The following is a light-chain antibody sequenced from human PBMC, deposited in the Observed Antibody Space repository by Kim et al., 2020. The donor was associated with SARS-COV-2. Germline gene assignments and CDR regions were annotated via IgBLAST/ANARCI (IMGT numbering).Light chain of an antibody. Sequence: QLVLTQPPSVSGAPGQTVTISCTGTSSNIGAGYDVHWYQHLPGTAPKVLIHNNNNRPSGVPDRFSGSRSGTSASLAITGLQAEDEADYYCQSSDSILNGYVFGTGTKVTVL. CDR1: SSNIGAGYD. V-gene: IGLV1-40*01. CDR3: QSSDSILNGYV. CDR2: NNN. J-gene: IGLJ1*01.